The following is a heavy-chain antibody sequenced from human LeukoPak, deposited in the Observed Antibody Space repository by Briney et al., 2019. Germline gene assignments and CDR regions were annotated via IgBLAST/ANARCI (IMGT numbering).Heavy chain of an antibody. Sequence: GGSLRLSCAASGFTFSSYSMNWVRQAPGKGLEWVSYISSSSSTIYYADSVKGRFTISRDNAKNSLYLQMNSLRAEDTAVYYWARDPGIYYYYMDVWGKRTTVTLSS. J-gene: IGHJ6*03. CDR2: ISSSSSTI. CDR1: GFTFSSYS. V-gene: IGHV3-48*04. CDR3: ARDPGIYYYYMDV. D-gene: IGHD2-21*01.